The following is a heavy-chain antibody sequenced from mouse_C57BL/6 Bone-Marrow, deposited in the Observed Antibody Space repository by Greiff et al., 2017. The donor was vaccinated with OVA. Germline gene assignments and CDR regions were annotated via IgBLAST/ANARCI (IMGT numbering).Heavy chain of an antibody. J-gene: IGHJ1*03. D-gene: IGHD1-1*01. CDR1: GYAFSSSW. CDR2: IYPGDGDT. V-gene: IGHV1-82*01. CDR3: ARRGDYYGSSYVYWYFDV. Sequence: QVHVKQSGPELVKPGASVKISCKASGYAFSSSWMNWVKQRPGQGLEWIGRIYPGDGDTNYNGKFKGKATLTADKSTSTAYMQLSSLTSEDSAVYFCARRGDYYGSSYVYWYFDVWGTGTTVTVSS.